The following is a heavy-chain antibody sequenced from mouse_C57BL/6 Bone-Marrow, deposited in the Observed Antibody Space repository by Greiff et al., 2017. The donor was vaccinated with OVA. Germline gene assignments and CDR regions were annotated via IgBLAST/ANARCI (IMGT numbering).Heavy chain of an antibody. CDR3: ASEGRAY. V-gene: IGHV1-55*01. D-gene: IGHD3-3*01. J-gene: IGHJ3*01. CDR1: GYTFTSYW. Sequence: QVQLQQPGAELVRPGASVKMSCKASGYTFTSYWITWVKQRPGQGLEWIGDIYPGSGSTNYNEKFTSKATMTVDTSSSTAYMQLSSLTSEDSAVYYCASEGRAYWGQGTLVTVSA. CDR2: IYPGSGST.